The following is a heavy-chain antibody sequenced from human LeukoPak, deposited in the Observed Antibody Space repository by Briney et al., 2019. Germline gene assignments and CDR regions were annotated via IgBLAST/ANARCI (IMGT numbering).Heavy chain of an antibody. D-gene: IGHD3-16*01. CDR1: GGSFSGYY. Sequence: PSETLSLNCAVYGGSFSGYYWSLIRQPPGKGLEWIGEINHSGSTNYNPSLKSRVTISVDTSKNQFSLKLSSVTAADTAVYYCASGLLGRLIPPDFDYWGQGTLVTVSS. J-gene: IGHJ4*02. CDR2: INHSGST. CDR3: ASGLLGRLIPPDFDY. V-gene: IGHV4-34*01.